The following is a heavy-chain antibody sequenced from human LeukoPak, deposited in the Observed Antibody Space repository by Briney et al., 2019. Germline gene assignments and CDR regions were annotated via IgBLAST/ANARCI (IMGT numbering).Heavy chain of an antibody. CDR1: GGSFSGYY. Sequence: SETLSLTCAVYGGSFSGYYWSWIRQPPGKGLEWIGEINHSGSTNYNPSLKSRVTISVDTSKNQFSLKLSSVTAADTAVYYCARDRSSSWYRWFDPWGQGTLVTASS. D-gene: IGHD6-13*01. V-gene: IGHV4-34*01. CDR3: ARDRSSSWYRWFDP. J-gene: IGHJ5*02. CDR2: INHSGST.